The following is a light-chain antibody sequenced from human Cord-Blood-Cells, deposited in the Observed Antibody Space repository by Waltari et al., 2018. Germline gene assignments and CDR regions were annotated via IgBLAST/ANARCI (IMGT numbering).Light chain of an antibody. Sequence: DIVMTQSPDSLAVSLGARATINCKPSQSVLYSSNNKNYLAWYQQKPGQPPKLLIYWASTRESGVPDRFSGSGSGTDFTLTISSLQAEDVAVYYCQQYYSTPQAFGQGTKVEIK. CDR3: QQYYSTPQA. CDR1: QSVLYSSNNKNY. CDR2: WAS. J-gene: IGKJ1*01. V-gene: IGKV4-1*01.